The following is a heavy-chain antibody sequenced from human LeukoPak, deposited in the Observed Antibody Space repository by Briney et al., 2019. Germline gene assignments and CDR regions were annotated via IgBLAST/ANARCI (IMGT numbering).Heavy chain of an antibody. V-gene: IGHV3-30*02. J-gene: IGHJ4*02. CDR2: IWFDGSNK. D-gene: IGHD3-10*01. Sequence: GGSLRLSCAASGFTFSTHAMHWVRQAPGMGLEWVAFIWFDGSNKYYADSVKGRFTISRDNSKNTLYLQMNSLRAEDTAVYYCAGIMVRGVPDYWGQGTLVTVSS. CDR1: GFTFSTHA. CDR3: AGIMVRGVPDY.